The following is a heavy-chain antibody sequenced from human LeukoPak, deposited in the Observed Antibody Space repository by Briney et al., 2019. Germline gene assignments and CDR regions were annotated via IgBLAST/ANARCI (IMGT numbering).Heavy chain of an antibody. J-gene: IGHJ4*02. V-gene: IGHV4-34*01. Sequence: PSETLSLTCAVYGGSLSGYYWSWIRQPPRKGMEWIGEINHSGSTNYNPSLKSRGTISVDTSKNQFSLKLSSVTAADTAVYYCARLLYDFWSGYYYFDYWGQGTLVTVSS. CDR1: GGSLSGYY. CDR3: ARLLYDFWSGYYYFDY. CDR2: INHSGST. D-gene: IGHD3-3*01.